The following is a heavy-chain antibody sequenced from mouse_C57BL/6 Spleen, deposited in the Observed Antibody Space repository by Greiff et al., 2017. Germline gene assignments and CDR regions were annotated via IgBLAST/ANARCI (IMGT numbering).Heavy chain of an antibody. J-gene: IGHJ2*01. CDR1: GFSLTSYA. CDR3: ARDDYDDGFDD. CDR2: IWTGGGK. V-gene: IGHV2-9-1*01. D-gene: IGHD2-4*01. Sequence: VQLQESGPGLVAPSQSLSITCTVSGFSLTSYAISWVRQPPGKGLEWLGVIWTGGGKNYNSALKSRLSISKDNSKSQVFLKMNSLQTDDTARYYCARDDYDDGFDDWGQGTTLTVSS.